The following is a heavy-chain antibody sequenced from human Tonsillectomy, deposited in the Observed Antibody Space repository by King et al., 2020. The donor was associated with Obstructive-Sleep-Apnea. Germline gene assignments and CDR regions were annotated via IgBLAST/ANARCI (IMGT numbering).Heavy chain of an antibody. Sequence: VQLVESGGGLVQPGGSLRLSCAASGFTFSSYAMSWVRQAPGKGLEWVSAISGSGGSTYYADSGKGRVTISRDNSKNTLYLQMNSLRAEENAVYYCATPDSYYYDSSGFNWKGDYWGQGTLVTVSS. D-gene: IGHD3-22*01. CDR3: ATPDSYYYDSSGFNWKGDY. CDR1: GFTFSSYA. CDR2: ISGSGGST. J-gene: IGHJ4*02. V-gene: IGHV3-23*04.